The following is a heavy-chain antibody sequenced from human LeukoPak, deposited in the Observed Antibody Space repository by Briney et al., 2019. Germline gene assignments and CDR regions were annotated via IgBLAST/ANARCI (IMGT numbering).Heavy chain of an antibody. Sequence: GGSLRLSCAAPGFTFSSYSMSWVRQAPGKGLVWVSRINSGGSNTNYADSVKGRFSISRDNAKSTLYLQMNSLRAEDTAVYYCARGGSGSGWSPYWGQGTLVTVSS. D-gene: IGHD6-19*01. J-gene: IGHJ4*02. CDR1: GFTFSSYS. CDR3: ARGGSGSGWSPY. CDR2: INSGGSNT. V-gene: IGHV3-74*01.